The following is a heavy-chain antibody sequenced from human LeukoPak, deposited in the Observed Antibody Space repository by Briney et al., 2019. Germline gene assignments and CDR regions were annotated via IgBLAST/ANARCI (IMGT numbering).Heavy chain of an antibody. CDR1: GFTFSGSA. V-gene: IGHV3-73*01. Sequence: GGSLRLSCAASGFTFSGSAMHWFRQASGKGLEWVGRIRSKANSYATAYAASVKGRFTISRDDSKNTAYLQMNSLKTEDTAVYYCTRPGYYYDSSGYYLPYYYYYMDVWGKGTTVTVSS. CDR3: TRPGYYYDSSGYYLPYYYYYMDV. J-gene: IGHJ6*03. CDR2: IRSKANSYAT. D-gene: IGHD3-22*01.